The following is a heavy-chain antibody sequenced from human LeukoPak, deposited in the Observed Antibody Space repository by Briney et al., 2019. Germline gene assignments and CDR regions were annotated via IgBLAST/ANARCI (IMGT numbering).Heavy chain of an antibody. Sequence: GGSLRLSCAASGFTFSSYWTHWVRQAPGKGLVWVSRINSDGSSTSYADSVKGRFTISRDNAKNTLYLQMNSLRAEDTAAYYCASPTTAAGTGYYYYGMDVWGKGTTVTVSS. D-gene: IGHD6-13*01. J-gene: IGHJ6*04. V-gene: IGHV3-74*01. CDR3: ASPTTAAGTGYYYYGMDV. CDR2: INSDGSST. CDR1: GFTFSSYW.